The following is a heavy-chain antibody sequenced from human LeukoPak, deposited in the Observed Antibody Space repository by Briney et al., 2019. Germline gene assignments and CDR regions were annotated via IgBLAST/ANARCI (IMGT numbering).Heavy chain of an antibody. D-gene: IGHD3-22*01. J-gene: IGHJ4*02. CDR1: GFTFSSYG. CDR3: AKDGRYYDNRGYSSLDY. CDR2: IRYDGSNK. V-gene: IGHV3-30*02. Sequence: PGGSLRLSCAASGFTFSSYGMYWVRQAPGKGLEWGACIRYDGSNKYYADSVKGRFTISRDNSKNTLYVQLNSLRAEDTAVYYCAKDGRYYDNRGYSSLDYWGQGTLVTVSS.